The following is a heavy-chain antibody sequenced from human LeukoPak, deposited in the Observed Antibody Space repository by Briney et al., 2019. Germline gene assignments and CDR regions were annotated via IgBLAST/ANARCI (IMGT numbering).Heavy chain of an antibody. Sequence: AGGSLRLSCAASGFTFSSYNMNCVRQAPGKGLEWVSCISSSSSYINYADSVKGRFTISRDNAKNLLYLGMNSLRADDTAVYYCVEGGWPYLWGQGTLVTVSS. D-gene: IGHD6-19*01. CDR3: VEGGWPYL. J-gene: IGHJ4*02. V-gene: IGHV3-21*01. CDR2: ISSSSSYI. CDR1: GFTFSSYN.